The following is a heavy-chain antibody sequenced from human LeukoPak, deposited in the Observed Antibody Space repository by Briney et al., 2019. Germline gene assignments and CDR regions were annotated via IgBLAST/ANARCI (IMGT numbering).Heavy chain of an antibody. CDR1: GYTLTELS. D-gene: IGHD5-18*01. CDR2: FDPEDGET. V-gene: IGHV1-24*01. J-gene: IGHJ4*02. Sequence: ASVKVFCKVSGYTLTELSMHRVRQAPGKGLEWMGGFDPEDGETIYAQKFQGRVTMTEDTSTDTAYMELSSLRSEDTAVYYCATAIRSYGYSYEYDYWGQGTLVTVSS. CDR3: ATAIRSYGYSYEYDY.